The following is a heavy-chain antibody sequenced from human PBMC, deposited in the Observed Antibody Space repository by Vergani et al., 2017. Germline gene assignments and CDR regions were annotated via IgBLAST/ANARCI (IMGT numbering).Heavy chain of an antibody. Sequence: QVQLVESGGGLVKPGGSLRLSCAASGFTFSDYYMNWLRQAPGKGLEWVSYISSSGGIKYYAASVKGRFTISRDNVKDSLYLQMNSLSAEDTAVYYCARGGIIIVPAAEVLDYWGQGTLVTVSS. CDR3: ARGGIIIVPAAEVLDY. CDR2: ISSSGGIK. CDR1: GFTFSDYY. J-gene: IGHJ4*02. V-gene: IGHV3-11*01. D-gene: IGHD2-2*01.